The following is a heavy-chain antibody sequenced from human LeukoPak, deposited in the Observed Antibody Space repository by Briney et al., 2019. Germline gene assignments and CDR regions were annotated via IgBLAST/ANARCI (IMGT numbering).Heavy chain of an antibody. V-gene: IGHV3-23*01. Sequence: GESLKISCAASGFTFSSYAMSWVRQAPGKGLAWVSAISGSGGSTYYADSVKGRFTISRDNSKNTLYLQMNSLRAEDTAVYYCAKADHVATTTPDYWGQGTLVTVSS. CDR2: ISGSGGST. J-gene: IGHJ4*02. CDR3: AKADHVATTTPDY. D-gene: IGHD5-12*01. CDR1: GFTFSSYA.